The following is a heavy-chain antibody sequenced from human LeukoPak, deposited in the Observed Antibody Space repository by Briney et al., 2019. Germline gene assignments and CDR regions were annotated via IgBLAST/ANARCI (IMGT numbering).Heavy chain of an antibody. J-gene: IGHJ4*02. CDR1: GFTFSSYS. CDR2: IWYDGSNK. D-gene: IGHD6-13*01. Sequence: GGSPRLSCAASGFTFSSYSMNWVRQAPGKGLEWVAVIWYDGSNKYYADSVKGRFTISRDNSKNTLYLQMNSLRAEDTAVYYCARVAEQQLEIDYWGQGTLVTVSS. CDR3: ARVAEQQLEIDY. V-gene: IGHV3-33*08.